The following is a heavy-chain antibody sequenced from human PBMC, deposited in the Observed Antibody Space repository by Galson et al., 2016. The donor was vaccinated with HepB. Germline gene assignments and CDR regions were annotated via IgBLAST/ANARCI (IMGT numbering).Heavy chain of an antibody. CDR3: ANLRGGYSGPRYYDYYNGMDV. J-gene: IGHJ6*02. CDR1: GFTFSNYA. CDR2: ISDSGRTT. V-gene: IGHV3-23*01. D-gene: IGHD5-12*01. Sequence: SLRLSCAASGFTFSNYAMTWVRQPPGKGLEWVSAISDSGRTTYYTDSVKGRFTISRDNSRNTLHLQMNSLTAEDTAIYYCANLRGGYSGPRYYDYYNGMDVWGQGTTVTVSS.